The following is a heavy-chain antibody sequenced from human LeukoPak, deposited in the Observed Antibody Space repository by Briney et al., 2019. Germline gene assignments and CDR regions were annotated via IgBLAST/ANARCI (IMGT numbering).Heavy chain of an antibody. CDR3: AKDIGASSSWSIYYYYYGMDV. Sequence: PGGSLRLSCAASGFTFDDYAMHWVRQAPGKGLEWVSGISWNSGSIGYADSVKGRFTISRDNAKNSLYLQMNSLRAEDTALYYCAKDIGASSSWSIYYYYYGMDVWGQGTTVTVSS. CDR1: GFTFDDYA. V-gene: IGHV3-9*01. CDR2: ISWNSGSI. D-gene: IGHD6-13*01. J-gene: IGHJ6*02.